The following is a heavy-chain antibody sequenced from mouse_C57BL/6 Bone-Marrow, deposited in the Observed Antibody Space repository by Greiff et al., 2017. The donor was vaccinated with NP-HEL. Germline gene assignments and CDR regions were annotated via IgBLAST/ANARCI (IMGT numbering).Heavy chain of an antibody. V-gene: IGHV5-6*01. CDR2: ISSGGSYT. CDR3: ASPYDYDVAWFAY. D-gene: IGHD2-4*01. Sequence: EVQGVESGGDLVKPGGSLKLSCAASGFTFSSYGMSWVRPTPDKRLEWVATISSGGSYTYSPDIVKGRFTPSVDNAKNTMYLRRSSLKSGDTCMDYCASPYDYDVAWFAYWGQGTVVTVSA. J-gene: IGHJ3*01. CDR1: GFTFSSYG.